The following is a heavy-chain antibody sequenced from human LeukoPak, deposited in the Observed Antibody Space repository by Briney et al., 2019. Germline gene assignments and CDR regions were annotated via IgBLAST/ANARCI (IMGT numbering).Heavy chain of an antibody. D-gene: IGHD3-22*01. CDR3: ARGFRGWHAEGFDY. Sequence: GGSLRLSCAASGFTFSTYWMHWVRQAPGKGLVWVSRIHDDGSSTNYADSVKGRFTISRDNAKNTLYLQMNSLRVEDTAVYYCARGFRGWHAEGFDYWGQGTLVTVSS. V-gene: IGHV3-74*01. J-gene: IGHJ4*02. CDR2: IHDDGSST. CDR1: GFTFSTYW.